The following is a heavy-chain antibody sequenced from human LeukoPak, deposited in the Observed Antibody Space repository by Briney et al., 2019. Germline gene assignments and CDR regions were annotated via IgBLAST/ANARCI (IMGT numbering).Heavy chain of an antibody. CDR2: VRTTAEGETT. V-gene: IGHV3-15*01. Sequence: SLRLSCEGSGFNFNDACMSWIRQAPGKGLEWVGRVRTTAEGETTDYAAPVRGRFIISRDDSKNMVFLQMNRLETEATAIYYCTAGLRKTHDDSWGQGTLVTVSS. CDR3: TAGLRKTHDDS. CDR1: GFNFNDAC. D-gene: IGHD4-17*01. J-gene: IGHJ4*02.